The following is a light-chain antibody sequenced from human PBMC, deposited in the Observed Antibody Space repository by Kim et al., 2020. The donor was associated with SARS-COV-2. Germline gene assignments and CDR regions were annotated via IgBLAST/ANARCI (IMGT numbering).Light chain of an antibody. Sequence: SYELTQPPSVSVSPGQTASITCSGDKSGDKYACWYQQKPGQSPVLVIYQDSKRPSGIPERFSGSNSGTTAHLTISGTQAMDEADYYCQAWDSSTVVFGGG. V-gene: IGLV3-1*01. CDR2: QDS. CDR3: QAWDSSTVV. CDR1: KSGDKY. J-gene: IGLJ2*01.